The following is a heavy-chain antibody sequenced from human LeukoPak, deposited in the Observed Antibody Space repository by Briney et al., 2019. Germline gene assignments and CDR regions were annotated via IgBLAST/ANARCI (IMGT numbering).Heavy chain of an antibody. V-gene: IGHV3-21*01. CDR3: ARAEGYGSFDY. J-gene: IGHJ4*02. CDR1: GFTFSRYS. D-gene: IGHD5-12*01. Sequence: GGSLRLSCAASGFTFSRYSINWVRQAPGKGLEWVSSVSSSSSYIYYADSVKGRFTTSRDNAKNSVFLQMNSLRAEDTAVYYCARAEGYGSFDYWGQRTLVTVSS. CDR2: VSSSSSYI.